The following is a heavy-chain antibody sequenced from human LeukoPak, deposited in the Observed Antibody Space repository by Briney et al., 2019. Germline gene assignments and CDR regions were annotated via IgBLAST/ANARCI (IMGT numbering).Heavy chain of an antibody. J-gene: IGHJ3*02. Sequence: ASVRVSCKASGYTFTGYYMHWVRRAPGQGLEWMGWINPNSGGTNYAQKFQGRVTMTRDTSISTAYMELSRLRSDDTAVYYCARDQNFGWFGASANAFDIWGQGTMVTVSS. V-gene: IGHV1-2*02. CDR2: INPNSGGT. D-gene: IGHD3-10*01. CDR1: GYTFTGYY. CDR3: ARDQNFGWFGASANAFDI.